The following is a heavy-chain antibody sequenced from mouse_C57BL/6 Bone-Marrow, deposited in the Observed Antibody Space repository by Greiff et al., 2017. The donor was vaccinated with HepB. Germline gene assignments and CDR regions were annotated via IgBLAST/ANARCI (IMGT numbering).Heavy chain of an antibody. CDR3: TRRGSYGYDRGNYAMDY. J-gene: IGHJ4*01. D-gene: IGHD2-2*01. Sequence: DVHLVESGEGLVKPGGSLKLSCAASGFTFSSYAMSWVRQTPEKRLEWVAYISSGGDYIYYADTVKGRFTISRDNARNTLYLQMSSLKSEDTAMYYCTRRGSYGYDRGNYAMDYWGQGTSVTVSS. CDR1: GFTFSSYA. V-gene: IGHV5S21*01. CDR2: ISSGGDYI.